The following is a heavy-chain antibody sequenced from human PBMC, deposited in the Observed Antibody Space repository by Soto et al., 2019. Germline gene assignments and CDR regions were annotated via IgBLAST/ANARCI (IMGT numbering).Heavy chain of an antibody. D-gene: IGHD5-12*01. CDR3: ARDDIVAGAD. Sequence: QVQLVESGGGVVQPGRSLRLSCAASGFSFRNTGMHWVRQAPVRGLEWVAVIWADGSNKYYANSVKGRFTVSRDNSKDILLLQMTSLRDEDTAVYYCARDDIVAGADWGPGTLVTVSS. CDR1: GFSFRNTG. V-gene: IGHV3-33*01. CDR2: IWADGSNK. J-gene: IGHJ4*02.